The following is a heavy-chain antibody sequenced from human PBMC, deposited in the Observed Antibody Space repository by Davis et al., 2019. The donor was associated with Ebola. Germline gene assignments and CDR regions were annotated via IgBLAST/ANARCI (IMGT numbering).Heavy chain of an antibody. Sequence: GEALKISCASSGFTFGSYAMSCVRQAPGKGLEWVSAISGSGGSTYYADSVKGRFTISRDNSKNTLYLQMNSLRAEDTAVYYCASNPLASCGGDCYPAGGMDVWGKGTTVTVSS. CDR2: ISGSGGST. V-gene: IGHV3-23*01. CDR1: GFTFGSYA. J-gene: IGHJ6*04. CDR3: ASNPLASCGGDCYPAGGMDV. D-gene: IGHD2-21*02.